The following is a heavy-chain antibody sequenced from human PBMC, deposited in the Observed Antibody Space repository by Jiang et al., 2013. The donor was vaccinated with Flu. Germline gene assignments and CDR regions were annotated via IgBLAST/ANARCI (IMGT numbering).Heavy chain of an antibody. Sequence: GPGLVKPSETLSLTCTVSGGSISSGSYYWGWIRQPPGKGLEWIGEIYHSGSTNYNPSLKSRVTISVDKSKNQFSLKLSSVTAADTAVYYCARDHYYYGMDVWGKGTTVTVSS. V-gene: IGHV4-39*07. J-gene: IGHJ6*04. CDR2: IYHSGST. CDR3: ARDHYYYGMDV. CDR1: GGSISSGSYY.